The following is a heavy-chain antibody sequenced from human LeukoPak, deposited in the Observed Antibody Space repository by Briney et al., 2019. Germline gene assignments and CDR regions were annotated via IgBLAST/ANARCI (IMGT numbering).Heavy chain of an antibody. D-gene: IGHD1-26*01. J-gene: IGHJ6*03. CDR3: ARSGGSWQGYYYYMDV. Sequence: ASVKVSCKASGYTFIGYNLHWVRQAPGQGLEWMGRINPNSDVTNYAQKFQGRVTVTRDTSIRTAYMELSRLTSDDTAVYYCARSGGSWQGYYYYMDVWGKGTTVTVSS. CDR1: GYTFIGYN. V-gene: IGHV1-2*06. CDR2: INPNSDVT.